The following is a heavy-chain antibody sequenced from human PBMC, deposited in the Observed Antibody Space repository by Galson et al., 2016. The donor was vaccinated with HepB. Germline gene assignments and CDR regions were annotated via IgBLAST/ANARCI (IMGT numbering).Heavy chain of an antibody. J-gene: IGHJ4*02. CDR2: TYYRSKWHI. V-gene: IGHV6-1*01. CDR3: ARSYLLGRGFGS. D-gene: IGHD7-27*01. CDR1: GDSVSSNSAG. Sequence: CAISGDSVSSNSAGWYWIRQSPSRGLEWLGRTYYRSKWHIDYAESVKSRITINPDTAKNQFSLQLNSVTPEDTAIYYCARSYLLGRGFGSWGQGTLVTVSS.